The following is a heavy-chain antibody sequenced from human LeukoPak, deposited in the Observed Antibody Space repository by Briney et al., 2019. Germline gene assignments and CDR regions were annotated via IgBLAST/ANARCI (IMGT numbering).Heavy chain of an antibody. CDR3: ARTEFAYYYGMDV. J-gene: IGHJ6*02. CDR1: GFTVGSNY. Sequence: HPGGSLRLSCAASGFTVGSNYMSWVRQAPGKGLEWVSVIYSGGSTYYADSVKGRFTISRDNSKNTLYLQMNSLRAEDTAVYYCARTEFAYYYGMDVWGQGTTVTVSS. CDR2: IYSGGST. V-gene: IGHV3-66*01.